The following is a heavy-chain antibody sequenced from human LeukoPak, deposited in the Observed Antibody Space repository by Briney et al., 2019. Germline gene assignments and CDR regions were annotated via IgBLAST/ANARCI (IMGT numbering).Heavy chain of an antibody. J-gene: IGHJ4*02. V-gene: IGHV3-30*02. D-gene: IGHD3/OR15-3a*01. CDR3: AKGDSASAARAFDY. CDR2: IRYDGSNK. CDR1: GFTFSSYG. Sequence: GGSLRLSCAASGFTFSSYGMHWVRQAPGKGLEWVAFIRYDGSNKYYADSVKGRFTISRDNSKHTLYLQMNSLRAEDTAVYCCAKGDSASAARAFDYWGQGTLVTVSS.